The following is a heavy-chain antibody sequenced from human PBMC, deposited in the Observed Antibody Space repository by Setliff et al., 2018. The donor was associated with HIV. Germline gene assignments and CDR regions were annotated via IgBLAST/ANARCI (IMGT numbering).Heavy chain of an antibody. D-gene: IGHD2-15*01. V-gene: IGHV4-4*09. CDR3: ARVDRCSGGSCYFIDY. CDR1: GASISSYY. J-gene: IGHJ4*02. Sequence: PSETLSLTCSVSGASISSYYWSWIRQPPGKGLEWIGYISPTGNTNYNPPLKSRVTISVDTSKNEVSLKVSSVTAADAAVYYCARVDRCSGGSCYFIDYWGQGTLVTVSS. CDR2: ISPTGNT.